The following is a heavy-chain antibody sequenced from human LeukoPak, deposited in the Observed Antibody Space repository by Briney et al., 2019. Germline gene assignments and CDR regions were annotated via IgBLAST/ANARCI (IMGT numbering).Heavy chain of an antibody. CDR2: IIPIFGTA. CDR3: ARDLVPLYYYYYMDV. V-gene: IGHV1-69*05. J-gene: IGHJ6*03. Sequence: SVKVSCKASGGTFSSYAISWVRQAPGQGLEWMGRIIPIFGTANYAQKFQGRVTITTDESTSTAYMELSSLRSEDPAVYYCARDLVPLYYYYYMDVWGKGTTVTVSS. D-gene: IGHD1-26*01. CDR1: GGTFSSYA.